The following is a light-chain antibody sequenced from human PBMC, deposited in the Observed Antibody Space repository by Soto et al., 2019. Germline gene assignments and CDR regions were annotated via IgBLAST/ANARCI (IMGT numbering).Light chain of an antibody. V-gene: IGKV3-20*01. CDR2: TAS. Sequence: EVVLTQSPATLSLSPGERATLSCRASQTIRSNFLTWYQQKPGQAPRPLIYTASTRAAGIPDRFSGSGSGTDFTLTISRLETEDFAVYYCQHYDSSSGHTFGQGTKLQIK. CDR1: QTIRSNF. J-gene: IGKJ2*01. CDR3: QHYDSSSGHT.